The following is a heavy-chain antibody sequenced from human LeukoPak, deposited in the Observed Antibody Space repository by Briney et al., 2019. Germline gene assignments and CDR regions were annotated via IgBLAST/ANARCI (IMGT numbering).Heavy chain of an antibody. Sequence: GGSLRLSCTASGFIFGDYAMSWVRQAPGKGLEWVAVISYDGSNKYYADSVKGRFTISRDNSKNTLYLQMNSLRAEDTAVYYCASLVVVAAPDFDYWGQGTLVTVSS. V-gene: IGHV3-30*04. CDR1: GFIFGDYA. D-gene: IGHD2-15*01. CDR3: ASLVVVAAPDFDY. CDR2: ISYDGSNK. J-gene: IGHJ4*02.